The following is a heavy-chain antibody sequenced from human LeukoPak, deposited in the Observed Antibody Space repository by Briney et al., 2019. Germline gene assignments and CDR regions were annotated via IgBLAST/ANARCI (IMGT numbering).Heavy chain of an antibody. CDR3: ARSDYVWGSYFGY. CDR1: GGSISSYY. D-gene: IGHD3-16*01. CDR2: IYTSGST. Sequence: SETLSLTCTVSGGSISSYYWSWIRQPPGKGLEWIGYIYTSGSTNYNPSLKSRVTISVDTSKNQFSLKLSSVTAADTAVYYCARSDYVWGSYFGYWGQGTLVTVSS. V-gene: IGHV4-4*09. J-gene: IGHJ4*02.